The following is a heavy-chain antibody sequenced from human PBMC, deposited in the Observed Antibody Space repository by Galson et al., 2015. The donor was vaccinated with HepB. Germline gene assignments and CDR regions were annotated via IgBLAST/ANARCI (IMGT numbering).Heavy chain of an antibody. J-gene: IGHJ2*01. CDR3: ARDSAYSMIVVVPYWYLDL. CDR2: MHYSGST. V-gene: IGHV4-39*07. CDR1: GGSINGSNYY. D-gene: IGHD3-22*01. Sequence: SETLSLTCTVSGGSINGSNYYWVWIRQSPGKGLEWIGSMHYSGSTYQNPSLKSRVTISIDTSKNQFSLKLSSVTAADTAVYYCARDSAYSMIVVVPYWYLDLWGRGTLVTVSS.